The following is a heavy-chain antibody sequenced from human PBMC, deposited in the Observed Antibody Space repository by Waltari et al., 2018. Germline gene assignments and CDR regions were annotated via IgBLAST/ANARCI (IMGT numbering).Heavy chain of an antibody. D-gene: IGHD1-26*01. V-gene: IGHV3-74*03. CDR3: VAEGSNSVHH. Sequence: EVPVVESGGGLVQPGGSLRLSCAASGFSFNPFWMHWVRQAPGKGLVWVSRINSAGTGTKYADFVQGRFTISRDNGKNTLFLQMNSLKVDDTAVYYCVAEGSNSVHHWGHGTLVTVSS. CDR1: GFSFNPFW. CDR2: INSAGTGT. J-gene: IGHJ5*02.